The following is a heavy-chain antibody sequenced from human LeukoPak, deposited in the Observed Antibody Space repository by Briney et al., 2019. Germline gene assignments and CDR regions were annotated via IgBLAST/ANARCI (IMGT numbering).Heavy chain of an antibody. D-gene: IGHD2-15*01. CDR1: GYSISSGYY. CDR2: IYHSVST. Sequence: PSETLSLTCTVSGYSISSGYYWGWIRQPPGKGLEWIGSIYHSVSTYYNPSLKSRVTISVDTSKNQFSLKLSSVTAADTAVYYCARGRAYCSGGSCYPRYLDYWGQGTLVTVSS. CDR3: ARGRAYCSGGSCYPRYLDY. V-gene: IGHV4-38-2*02. J-gene: IGHJ4*02.